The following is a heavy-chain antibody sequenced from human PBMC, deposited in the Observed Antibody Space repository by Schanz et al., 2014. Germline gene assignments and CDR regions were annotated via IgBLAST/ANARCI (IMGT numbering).Heavy chain of an antibody. V-gene: IGHV3-11*05. D-gene: IGHD1-26*01. Sequence: QVQVVQSGGGLVKPGGSLRLSCAASGFVFGDYYMTWIRQAPGKGLEWLSYISDSGTYTNYADSVKGRFTISRDNAKSSLYLQMNSLRVEDTAVYYCAAHRQYTGYYDWFDPWGQGTLVTVSS. J-gene: IGHJ5*02. CDR2: ISDSGTYT. CDR3: AAHRQYTGYYDWFDP. CDR1: GFVFGDYY.